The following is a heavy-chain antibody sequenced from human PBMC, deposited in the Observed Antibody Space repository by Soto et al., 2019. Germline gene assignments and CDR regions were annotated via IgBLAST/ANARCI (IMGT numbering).Heavy chain of an antibody. CDR3: ARGEAGIAAAGEYFQH. CDR1: GGSISSYY. Sequence: SETLSLTCTVSGGSISSYYWSWIRQPPGKGLEWIGYIYYSGSTNYNPSLKSRVTISVDTSKNQFSLKLSSVTAADTAVYYCARGEAGIAAAGEYFQHWGQGTLVTVSS. V-gene: IGHV4-59*01. CDR2: IYYSGST. J-gene: IGHJ1*01. D-gene: IGHD6-13*01.